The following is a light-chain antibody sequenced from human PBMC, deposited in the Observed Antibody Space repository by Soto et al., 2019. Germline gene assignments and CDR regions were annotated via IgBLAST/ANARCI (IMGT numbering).Light chain of an antibody. CDR1: SSDVGSYNL. CDR3: CSYACSSTL. J-gene: IGLJ1*01. V-gene: IGLV2-23*02. Sequence: QSVLTQPASVSGSPGQSITISCTGTSSDVGSYNLVSWYQRHPGKAPKLMIYEVSKRPSGVSNRFSGSKSGNTASLTISGLQAEDEADYYCCSYACSSTLFGTGTKVTVL. CDR2: EVS.